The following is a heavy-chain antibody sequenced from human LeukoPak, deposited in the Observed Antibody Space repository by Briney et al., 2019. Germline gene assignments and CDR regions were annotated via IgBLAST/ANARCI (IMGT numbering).Heavy chain of an antibody. D-gene: IGHD3-22*01. CDR1: GFTFSNYE. Sequence: PGGSLRLSCAASGFTFSNYEMNWVRQAPGKGLEWVSHIRSSGSTIYYADSVKGRFTISRDNAKNSLYLQMNSLRAEDTAVYYYARDEAFTMIVVVTKSPHAFDIWGQGTMVTVSS. CDR3: ARDEAFTMIVVVTKSPHAFDI. V-gene: IGHV3-48*03. CDR2: IRSSGSTI. J-gene: IGHJ3*02.